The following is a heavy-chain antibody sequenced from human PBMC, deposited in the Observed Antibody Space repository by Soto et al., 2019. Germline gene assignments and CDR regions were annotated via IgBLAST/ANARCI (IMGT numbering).Heavy chain of an antibody. CDR3: ARLITMVRGAPEDFDY. Sequence: QVQLQESGPGLVKPSQTLSLTCTVSGGSISSGGYYWSWIRQHPGKGLEWIGYIYYSGSTYYNPSLKSRVTISVDTSKNQFSLKLSSVTAADTAVYYCARLITMVRGAPEDFDYWGHGTLVTVSS. D-gene: IGHD3-10*01. CDR2: IYYSGST. CDR1: GGSISSGGYY. J-gene: IGHJ4*01. V-gene: IGHV4-31*03.